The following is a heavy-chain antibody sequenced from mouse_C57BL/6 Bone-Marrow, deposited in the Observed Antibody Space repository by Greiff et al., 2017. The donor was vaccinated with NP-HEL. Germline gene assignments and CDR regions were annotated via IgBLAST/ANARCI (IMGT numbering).Heavy chain of an antibody. V-gene: IGHV1-18*01. CDR3: ARSYGNYLYYFDY. D-gene: IGHD2-1*01. CDR2: INPNNGGT. CDR1: GYTFTDYN. Sequence: VQLKQSGPELVKPGASVKIPCKASGYTFTDYNMDWVKQSHGKSLEWIGDINPNNGGTIYNQKFKGKATLTVDKSSSTAYMELRSLTSEDTAVYYCARSYGNYLYYFDYWGQGTTLTVSS. J-gene: IGHJ2*01.